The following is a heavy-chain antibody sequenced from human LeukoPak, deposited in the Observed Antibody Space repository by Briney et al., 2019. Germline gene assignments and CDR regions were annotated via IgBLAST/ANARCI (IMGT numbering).Heavy chain of an antibody. CDR1: GGTFSSYA. Sequence: SVKVSCKASGGTFSSYAIGWVRQAPGQGLEWMGGIIPLFGTPNYAQKFQGRVTITADESTSTAYMELSSLRSEDTAIYYCAISRTDCSSTSCYYYGWDVWGQGTTVTVSS. D-gene: IGHD2-2*01. V-gene: IGHV1-69*13. CDR2: IIPLFGTP. J-gene: IGHJ6*02. CDR3: AISRTDCSSTSCYYYGWDV.